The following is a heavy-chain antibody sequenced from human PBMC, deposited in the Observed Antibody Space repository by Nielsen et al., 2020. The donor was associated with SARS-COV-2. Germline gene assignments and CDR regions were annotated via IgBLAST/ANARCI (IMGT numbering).Heavy chain of an antibody. J-gene: IGHJ4*02. Sequence: GGSLRLSCAASGFTFDDYAMHWVRQAPGKGLEWVAVISYDGSNKYYADSVKGRFTISRDNSKNTLYLQMNSLRAEDTAVYYCANSSGYYLPFDYWGQGTLVTVSS. CDR1: GFTFDDYA. V-gene: IGHV3-30*18. D-gene: IGHD3-22*01. CDR3: ANSSGYYLPFDY. CDR2: ISYDGSNK.